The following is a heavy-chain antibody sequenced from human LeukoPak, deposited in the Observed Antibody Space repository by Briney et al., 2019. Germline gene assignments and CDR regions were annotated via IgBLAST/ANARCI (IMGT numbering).Heavy chain of an antibody. CDR2: IHYGGST. V-gene: IGHV4-39*07. D-gene: IGHD2-15*01. CDR1: GGSISSYSYY. J-gene: IGHJ4*02. CDR3: ARGYCSGGGCYESRGWFDY. Sequence: PSETLSLTCTVSGGSISSYSYYWGWIRQPPGKGLEWIGSIHYGGSTYYNPSLKSRVTISVDTSKNQFSLKLSSVTAADTAVYFCARGYCSGGGCYESRGWFDYWGQGTLVTVSS.